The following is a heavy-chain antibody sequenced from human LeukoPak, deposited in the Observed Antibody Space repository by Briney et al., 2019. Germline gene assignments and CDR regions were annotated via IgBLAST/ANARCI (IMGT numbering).Heavy chain of an antibody. CDR1: GVSVSSSDYY. Sequence: KPSETLSLTCTVSGVSVSSSDYYWGWIRQPPGKGLEWIGNIYYNGNTYYNPSLKSRVTISVDTSKNQFSLKLSSVTAADTAVYYSAKTYRARGYTYGYFDYWGQGTLVTVSS. D-gene: IGHD5-18*01. J-gene: IGHJ4*02. V-gene: IGHV4-39*01. CDR2: IYYNGNT. CDR3: AKTYRARGYTYGYFDY.